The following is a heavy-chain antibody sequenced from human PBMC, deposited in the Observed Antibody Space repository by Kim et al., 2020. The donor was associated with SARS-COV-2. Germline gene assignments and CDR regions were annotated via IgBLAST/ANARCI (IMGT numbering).Heavy chain of an antibody. Sequence: FTISRDNSKNTLYLQMNSLRAEDTAVYYCARDPTYYYGSGSYYNSPYFDYWGQGTLVTVSS. CDR3: ARDPTYYYGSGSYYNSPYFDY. J-gene: IGHJ4*02. V-gene: IGHV3-30*01. D-gene: IGHD3-10*01.